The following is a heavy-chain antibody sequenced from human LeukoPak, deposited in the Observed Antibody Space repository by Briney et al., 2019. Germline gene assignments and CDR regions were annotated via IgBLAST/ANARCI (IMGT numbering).Heavy chain of an antibody. V-gene: IGHV3-7*01. D-gene: IGHD4-17*01. J-gene: IGHJ6*03. CDR3: ARVPYESDPDYGDYYYYMDV. Sequence: PGGSLRLSCAASGFTFSSYEMNWVRQAPGKGLEWVANIKQDGSEKYYVDSVKGRFTISRDNAKNSLYLQMNSLRAEDTAVYYCARVPYESDPDYGDYYYYMDVWGKGTTVTVSS. CDR1: GFTFSSYE. CDR2: IKQDGSEK.